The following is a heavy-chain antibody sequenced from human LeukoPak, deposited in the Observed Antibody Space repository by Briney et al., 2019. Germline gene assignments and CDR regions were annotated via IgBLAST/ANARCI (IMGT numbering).Heavy chain of an antibody. D-gene: IGHD3-16*01. CDR2: ISYDGGKK. CDR3: ARFPLRGSLNLDY. J-gene: IGHJ4*02. V-gene: IGHV3-30*03. Sequence: GGPLRLSCAASGFTFSSHDMHWVRQAPGKGLEWVAIISYDGGKKDYADSVKGRFTISRDNSKNTLYLQMNSLRTDDTAVYYCARFPLRGSLNLDYWGQGTLVTVSS. CDR1: GFTFSSHD.